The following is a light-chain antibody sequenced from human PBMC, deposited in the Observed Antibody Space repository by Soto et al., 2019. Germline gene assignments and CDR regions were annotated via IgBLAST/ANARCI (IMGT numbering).Light chain of an antibody. J-gene: IGKJ5*01. V-gene: IGKV3-11*02. Sequence: EIVLTQSPSTLSLSPGERATLSCRASQTVRSSLVWYQQKPGQAPRLLIYDASNRATGIPGRFSGSGSGRDFTLTISGLEPEDFAVYYCQQYGSSPLISFGQGTRLEIK. CDR3: QQYGSSPLIS. CDR2: DAS. CDR1: QTVRSS.